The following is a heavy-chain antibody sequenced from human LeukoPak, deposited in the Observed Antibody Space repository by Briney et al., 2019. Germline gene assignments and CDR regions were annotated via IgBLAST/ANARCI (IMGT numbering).Heavy chain of an antibody. CDR3: AAATSMVRGVIDIYYYYGMDV. CDR1: GFTFSSYA. Sequence: GRSLRLSCAASGFTFSSYAMHWVRQAPGKGLEWVAVISYDGSNKYYADSVKGRFTISRDNSKNTLYLQVNSLRAEDTAVYYCAAATSMVRGVIDIYYYYGMDVWGQGTTVTVSS. CDR2: ISYDGSNK. D-gene: IGHD3-10*01. J-gene: IGHJ6*02. V-gene: IGHV3-30*04.